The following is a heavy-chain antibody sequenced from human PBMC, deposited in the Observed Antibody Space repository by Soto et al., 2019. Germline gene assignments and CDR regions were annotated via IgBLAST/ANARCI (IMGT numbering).Heavy chain of an antibody. V-gene: IGHV1-69*13. D-gene: IGHD2-15*01. CDR3: ARVRSSASLYYYYGMDV. CDR2: IIPIFGTT. J-gene: IGHJ6*02. Sequence: GASVKVSCKASGGTFSSYAISWVRQAPGQGLEWKGGIIPIFGTTNYAQKFQGRVTITADESTSTAYMELSSLRSEDTAVYYCARVRSSASLYYYYGMDVWGQGTTVTVSS. CDR1: GGTFSSYA.